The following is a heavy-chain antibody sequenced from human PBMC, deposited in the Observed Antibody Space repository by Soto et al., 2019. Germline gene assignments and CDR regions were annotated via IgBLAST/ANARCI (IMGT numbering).Heavy chain of an antibody. CDR1: GGSISSISHS. Sequence: SETLSLTCTVSGGSISSISHSWGWIRQSPGQGLEGIWNIFYNGITYYNPSLKSRVTISADTSKNHFSLKLRSVTVADTAVYSCARLVTGTQDYFDVWGQGSLVTVSS. J-gene: IGHJ4*02. CDR3: ARLVTGTQDYFDV. V-gene: IGHV4-39*02. D-gene: IGHD2-8*02. CDR2: IFYNGIT.